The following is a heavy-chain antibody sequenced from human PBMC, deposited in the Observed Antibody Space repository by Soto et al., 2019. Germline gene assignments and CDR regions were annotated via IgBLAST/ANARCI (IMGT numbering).Heavy chain of an antibody. CDR1: GFTFNNYA. CDR3: AKVGFYDSSGTSFYFDY. D-gene: IGHD3-22*01. Sequence: GGSLRLSCAASGFTFNNYAMNWVRQAPGKGLEWVSSISGSGDRTFYADSVKGRFTISRDNSKNTLYLQVSSLRAEDTAVYYCAKVGFYDSSGTSFYFDYWGRGTLVTVSS. J-gene: IGHJ4*02. V-gene: IGHV3-23*01. CDR2: ISGSGDRT.